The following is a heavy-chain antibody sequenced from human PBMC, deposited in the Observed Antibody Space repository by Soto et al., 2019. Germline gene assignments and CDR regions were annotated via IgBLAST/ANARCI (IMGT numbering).Heavy chain of an antibody. CDR2: ISGSGGST. D-gene: IGHD2-8*01. CDR3: AKESLFCTNGVCPRGWFDP. CDR1: GFTFSSYA. J-gene: IGHJ5*02. Sequence: GGSLRLSCAASGFTFSSYAMSWVRQAPGKGLEWVSAISGSGGSTYYADSVKGRFSISRDKSKNTLYLQMNSLRAEDTAEYYIAKESLFCTNGVCPRGWFDPWGQGTLITVSS. V-gene: IGHV3-23*01.